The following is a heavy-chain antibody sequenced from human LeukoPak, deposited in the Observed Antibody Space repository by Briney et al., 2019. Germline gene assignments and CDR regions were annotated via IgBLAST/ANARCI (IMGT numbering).Heavy chain of an antibody. V-gene: IGHV4-34*01. CDR1: GGSFSGYY. CDR3: ARVPLSYDFWSGYRAGLDAFDI. J-gene: IGHJ3*02. D-gene: IGHD3-3*01. Sequence: SETLSLTCAVYGGSFSGYYWSWIRQPPGKGLEWIGEINHSGSTNYNPSLKSRVTISVDTSKNQFSLKLSSVTAADTAVYYRARVPLSYDFWSGYRAGLDAFDIWGQGTMVTVSS. CDR2: INHSGST.